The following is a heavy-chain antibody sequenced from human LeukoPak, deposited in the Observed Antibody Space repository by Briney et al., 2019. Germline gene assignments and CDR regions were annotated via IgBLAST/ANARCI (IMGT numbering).Heavy chain of an antibody. CDR2: ISAYNGST. J-gene: IGHJ4*02. Sequence: GASVKVSCKTSGYTFMSYVLSWVRQAPGQGLEWMGWISAYNGSTNYAQKLQGRVTMTTDTSTSTAYIELRSLTFDDTAVYFCARDCPTASCYSGHWGQGTLVTVSS. CDR1: GYTFMSYV. CDR3: ARDCPTASCYSGH. D-gene: IGHD2-2*02. V-gene: IGHV1-18*01.